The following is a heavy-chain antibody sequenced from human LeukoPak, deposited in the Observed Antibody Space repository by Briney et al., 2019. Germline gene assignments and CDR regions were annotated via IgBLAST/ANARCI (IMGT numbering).Heavy chain of an antibody. Sequence: GGSLRLSCAASGFTFSSYWMHWVRQAPGKGLVWVSRINSDGSSTNYADSVKGRFTTSRDNAKNTLYLQMNSLRAEDTAVYYCARTYGSGSYNPFDYWGQGTLVTVSS. V-gene: IGHV3-74*01. D-gene: IGHD3-10*01. J-gene: IGHJ4*02. CDR2: INSDGSST. CDR1: GFTFSSYW. CDR3: ARTYGSGSYNPFDY.